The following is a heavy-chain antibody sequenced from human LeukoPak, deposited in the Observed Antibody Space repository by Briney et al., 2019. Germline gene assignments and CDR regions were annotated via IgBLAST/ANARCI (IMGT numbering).Heavy chain of an antibody. D-gene: IGHD3-10*01. V-gene: IGHV1-2*04. J-gene: IGHJ6*02. CDR1: GYTFTGYY. Sequence: ASVKVSCKASGYTFTGYYMHWVRQAPGQGLEWMGWINPNSGGTNYAQKFQGWVTMTRDTSISTAYMELSRLRSDDTAVYYCARDPGTTMVRGSWRYGMDVWGQGTTVTVSS. CDR2: INPNSGGT. CDR3: ARDPGTTMVRGSWRYGMDV.